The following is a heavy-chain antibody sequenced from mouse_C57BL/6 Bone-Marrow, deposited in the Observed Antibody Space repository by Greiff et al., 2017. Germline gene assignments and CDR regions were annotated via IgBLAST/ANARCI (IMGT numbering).Heavy chain of an antibody. D-gene: IGHD2-3*01. CDR3: ARTVFDGYYGNAMDY. CDR2: IYPGDGDT. V-gene: IGHV1-80*01. CDR1: GYAFSSYW. Sequence: QVQLKESGAELVKPGASVKISCKASGYAFSSYWMNWVKQRPGKGLEWIGQIYPGDGDTNYNGKFKGKATLTADKSSSTAYMQVSSLTSEDSAVYCCARTVFDGYYGNAMDYWGQGTSVTVSS. J-gene: IGHJ4*01.